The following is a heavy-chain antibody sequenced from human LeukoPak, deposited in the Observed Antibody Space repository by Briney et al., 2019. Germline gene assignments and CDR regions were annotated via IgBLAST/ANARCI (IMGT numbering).Heavy chain of an antibody. V-gene: IGHV3-7*01. D-gene: IGHD2-2*01. CDR1: GFTFSRSW. Sequence: SGGSLRLSCAASGFTFSRSWMHWVRQAPGKGLEWVASIKEDGSEKYYVDSVKGRFTISRDNAKNSLYLQMNSLRAEDTAVYYCARDRRHSSKANYYYYYMDVWGKGTTVTVSS. J-gene: IGHJ6*03. CDR3: ARDRRHSSKANYYYYYMDV. CDR2: IKEDGSEK.